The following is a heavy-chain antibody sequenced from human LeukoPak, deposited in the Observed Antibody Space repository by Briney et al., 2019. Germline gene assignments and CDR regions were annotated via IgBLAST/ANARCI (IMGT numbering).Heavy chain of an antibody. Sequence: SSETLSLTCTVSGGSISSYYWNWIRQPPGKGLEWIGYIYYRGSTNYNPSLKSRVTISVDTSKNQFSLKLSSVTAADTAVYYCARLGTFSSGFDYWGQGTLVTVSS. D-gene: IGHD6-19*01. CDR3: ARLGTFSSGFDY. V-gene: IGHV4-59*01. CDR2: IYYRGST. J-gene: IGHJ4*02. CDR1: GGSISSYY.